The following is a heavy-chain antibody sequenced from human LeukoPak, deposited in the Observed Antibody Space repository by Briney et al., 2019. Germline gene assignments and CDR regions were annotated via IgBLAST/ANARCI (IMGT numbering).Heavy chain of an antibody. CDR1: GGSFRGYY. V-gene: IGHV4-34*01. CDR2: INHSGST. J-gene: IGHJ4*02. D-gene: IGHD4-17*01. Sequence: KPSETLSLTCAVYGGSFRGYYWSWIRQPPGRGREGIGEINHSGSTNYNPSLKSRVTISVDTSKNQFSLKLSSVTAADTAVYYCARGYGDYRHFDYWGQGTLVTVSS. CDR3: ARGYGDYRHFDY.